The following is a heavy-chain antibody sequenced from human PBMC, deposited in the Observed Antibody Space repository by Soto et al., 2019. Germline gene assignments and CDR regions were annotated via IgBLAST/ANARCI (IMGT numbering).Heavy chain of an antibody. V-gene: IGHV4-61*01. CDR2: IYGSGNT. CDR3: ARAPRGYSYSYYFDY. Sequence: PSETLSLTCTVSGTSLNSGTNYWNWVRQPPGKALEWIGYIYGSGNTKYNPSLKSRVTISQDTSKNQVSLKMNSVTATDTAVYYCARAPRGYSYSYYFDYWGQGTLVTVSS. CDR1: GTSLNSGTNY. J-gene: IGHJ4*02. D-gene: IGHD5-18*01.